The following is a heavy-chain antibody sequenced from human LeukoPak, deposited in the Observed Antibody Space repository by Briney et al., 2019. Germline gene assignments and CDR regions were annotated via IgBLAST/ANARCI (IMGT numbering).Heavy chain of an antibody. Sequence: AXXXTXXNAXXSWVRQAPXKGXXXVGRIKSKTDGWTTDYAAPVKGRFTISRDDSKNRMYLQMNSLKTEEKAVXXXXXXXXXXXSGYYPSFDYWGQGTLVTVSS. J-gene: IGHJ4*02. CDR2: IKSKTDGWTT. V-gene: IGHV3-15*01. CDR1: XXTXXNAX. CDR3: XXXXXXXXSGYYPSFDY. D-gene: IGHD3-22*01.